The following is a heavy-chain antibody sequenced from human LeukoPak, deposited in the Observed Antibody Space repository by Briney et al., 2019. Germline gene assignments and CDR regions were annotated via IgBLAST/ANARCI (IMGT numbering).Heavy chain of an antibody. CDR3: ARDPGTWGYFDY. CDR2: INPNSGGT. J-gene: IGHJ4*02. Sequence: ASVKVSCKASGYTFTAYYMHWVRQAPGQGLEWMGWINPNSGGTNYAQKFQGTVTMTSDTSFSTAYMELSRLTSDDTAVYYCARDPGTWGYFDYWGQGTLVTVSS. V-gene: IGHV1-2*02. D-gene: IGHD7-27*01. CDR1: GYTFTAYY.